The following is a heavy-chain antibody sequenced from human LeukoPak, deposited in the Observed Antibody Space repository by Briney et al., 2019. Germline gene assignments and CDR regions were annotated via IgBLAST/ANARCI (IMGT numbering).Heavy chain of an antibody. V-gene: IGHV3-21*01. Sequence: GGSLRLSCAASGFTFSSYSMNWVRQAPGKGLGWVSSISSSSSYIYYADSVKGRFTISRDNAKNSLYLQMNSLRAEDTAVYYCARDYFGALGAFDIWGQGTMVTVSS. CDR1: GFTFSSYS. CDR2: ISSSSSYI. D-gene: IGHD7-27*01. J-gene: IGHJ3*02. CDR3: ARDYFGALGAFDI.